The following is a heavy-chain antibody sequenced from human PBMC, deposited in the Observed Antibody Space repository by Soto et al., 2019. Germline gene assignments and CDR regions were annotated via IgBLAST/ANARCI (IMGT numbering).Heavy chain of an antibody. CDR2: ISYDGSNK. CDR1: GFTFSSYG. D-gene: IGHD1-26*01. Sequence: GGSLRLSCAASGFTFSSYGMHWVRQAPGKGLEWVAVISYDGSNKYYADSVKGRFTIYRDNSKNTLYLQMNSLRAEDTAVYYCAKDDSTVQYSGSYCLLDYWGQGTLVTVSS. CDR3: AKDDSTVQYSGSYCLLDY. J-gene: IGHJ4*02. V-gene: IGHV3-30*18.